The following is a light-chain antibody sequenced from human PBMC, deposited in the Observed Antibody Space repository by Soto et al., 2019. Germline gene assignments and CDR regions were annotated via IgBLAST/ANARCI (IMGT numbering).Light chain of an antibody. CDR3: QQYETLPT. V-gene: IGKV1-33*01. Sequence: DIHMTQSPSSLSASVGYRFTITCQASQNINNYLNWYQQKPGRAPKLLIYDASNMEAGVPSRLRGSGSGTYFTITISRLQPEDIATYYCQQYETLPTFGQGTRLDIK. CDR1: QNINNY. CDR2: DAS. J-gene: IGKJ5*01.